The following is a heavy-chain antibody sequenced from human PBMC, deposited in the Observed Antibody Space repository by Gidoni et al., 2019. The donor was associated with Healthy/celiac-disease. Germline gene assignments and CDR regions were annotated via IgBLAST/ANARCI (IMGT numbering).Heavy chain of an antibody. D-gene: IGHD3-3*01. V-gene: IGHV3-9*01. CDR1: GFTFDDYA. J-gene: IGHJ5*02. CDR2: ISWNSGSI. CDR3: AKGAPSWSGYNDWFDP. Sequence: EVQRVESGGGLVQPGRSLRLSCAASGFTFDDYAMHWVRQAPGKGLEWVSGISWNSGSIGYADSVKGRFTISRDNAKNSLYLQMNSLRAEDTALYYCAKGAPSWSGYNDWFDPWGQGTLVTVSS.